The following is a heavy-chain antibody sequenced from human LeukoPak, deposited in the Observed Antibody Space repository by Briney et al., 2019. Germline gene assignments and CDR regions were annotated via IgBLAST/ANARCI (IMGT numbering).Heavy chain of an antibody. Sequence: SETLSLTCTVSGGSISSYYWSWLRQPAGKGLEWIGRIYTSGSTNYNPSLKSRVTMSVDTSKNQFSLKLSSVTAADTAVYYCARAGYCSGGSCYSRGHWFDPWGQGTLVTVSS. CDR2: IYTSGST. J-gene: IGHJ5*02. CDR3: ARAGYCSGGSCYSRGHWFDP. V-gene: IGHV4-4*07. CDR1: GGSISSYY. D-gene: IGHD2-15*01.